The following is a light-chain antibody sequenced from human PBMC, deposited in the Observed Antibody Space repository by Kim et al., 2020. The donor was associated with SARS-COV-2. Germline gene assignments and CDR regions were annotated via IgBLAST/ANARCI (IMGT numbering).Light chain of an antibody. V-gene: IGKV3-15*01. J-gene: IGKJ2*02. CDR1: QSVSSN. CDR3: QQYNNLPFCT. Sequence: EIVMTQSPATLSVSPGERATLSCRASQSVSSNLAWYQQKPGQAPRLLIYGASTRATGIPARFSGSGSGTEFTLTISSLQSEDFAVYYCQQYNNLPFCTFGQGTKLEI. CDR2: GAS.